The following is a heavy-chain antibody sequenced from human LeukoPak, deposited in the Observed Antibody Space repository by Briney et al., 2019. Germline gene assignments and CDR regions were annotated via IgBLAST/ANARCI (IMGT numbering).Heavy chain of an antibody. D-gene: IGHD6-13*01. CDR2: IYTSGIT. J-gene: IGHJ4*02. CDR1: GDSVSSGRNY. Sequence: SETLSLTCTVSGDSVSSGRNYWSWIRQPAGKEPEWIWRIYTSGITSYNPSLKSRVTISVDTSKNQFSLKLSSVTAADTAVYYCARHTGIAAAGNPVDYWGQGTLVTVSS. CDR3: ARHTGIAAAGNPVDY. V-gene: IGHV4-61*02.